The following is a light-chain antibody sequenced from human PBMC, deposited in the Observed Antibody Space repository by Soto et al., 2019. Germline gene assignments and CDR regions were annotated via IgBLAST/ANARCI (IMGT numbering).Light chain of an antibody. CDR3: HEYYSRPYT. CDR2: WAS. Sequence: IAVTQSPDSLAVSLGERATINCKSSPSVVYSSNNKNYLAWYQQKPGQPPKLIIYWASTRQSGVPDRFSGSGSGTDFTLTISSLQAEYVAVYYCHEYYSRPYTFGQGTKLEI. V-gene: IGKV4-1*01. J-gene: IGKJ2*01. CDR1: PSVVYSSNNKNY.